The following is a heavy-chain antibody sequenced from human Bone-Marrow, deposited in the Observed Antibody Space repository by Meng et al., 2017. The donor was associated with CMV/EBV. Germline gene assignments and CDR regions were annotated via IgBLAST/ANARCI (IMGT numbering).Heavy chain of an antibody. J-gene: IGHJ4*02. V-gene: IGHV3-21*01. CDR1: GFTFSTYS. CDR3: ARLRYYDSRGTPGDVDC. CDR2: ITSSSRYI. D-gene: IGHD3-22*01. Sequence: GGSLRLSCAASGFTFSTYSMNWVRQAPGKGLEWVSSITSSSRYIYYADSVKGRFTISRDNAENSLYLQMNSLRAEDTAMYYCARLRYYDSRGTPGDVDCWGQGTLVTVSS.